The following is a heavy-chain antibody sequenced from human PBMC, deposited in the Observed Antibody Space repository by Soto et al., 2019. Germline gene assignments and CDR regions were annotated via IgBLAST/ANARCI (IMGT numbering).Heavy chain of an antibody. J-gene: IGHJ5*02. CDR3: ATGGGYCSGGSCYGPRYNWFDP. CDR2: FDPEDGET. Sequence: QVQLVQSGAEVKKPGASVKVSCKVSGYTLTELSMHWVRQAPGKGLEWMGGFDPEDGETIYAQKFQGRVTMTEDTSTDTAYMELSSLRSEDTAVYYCATGGGYCSGGSCYGPRYNWFDPWGQGTLVTVSS. V-gene: IGHV1-24*01. CDR1: GYTLTELS. D-gene: IGHD2-15*01.